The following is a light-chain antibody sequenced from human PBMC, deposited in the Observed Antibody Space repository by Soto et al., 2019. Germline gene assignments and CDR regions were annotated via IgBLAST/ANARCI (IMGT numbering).Light chain of an antibody. J-gene: IGKJ3*01. Sequence: DIQMTQSPSSLSASVGDRVTITCRASQSISSYLNWYQQKPGKAPKLLIYAAPSLQSGVPSRFSGSGSGTAFTLTISSLQPEDVATYYWQQSYSTPFTCGPGTKVDIK. CDR3: QQSYSTPFT. CDR1: QSISSY. V-gene: IGKV1-39*01. CDR2: AAP.